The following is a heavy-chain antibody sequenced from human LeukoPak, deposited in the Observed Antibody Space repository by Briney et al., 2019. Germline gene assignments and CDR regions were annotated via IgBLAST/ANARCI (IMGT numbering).Heavy chain of an antibody. D-gene: IGHD4-17*01. J-gene: IGHJ4*02. CDR1: GGSISNYY. CDR3: ARATVTRRLRPLYYFDY. CDR2: IYYSGST. Sequence: SETLSLTCTVSGGSISNYYWSWIRQPPGKGLEWIGYIYYSGSTKCNPSLKSRVTISVDTSKNQFSLKLSSVTAADTAVYYCARATVTRRLRPLYYFDYWGQGTLVTVSS. V-gene: IGHV4-59*12.